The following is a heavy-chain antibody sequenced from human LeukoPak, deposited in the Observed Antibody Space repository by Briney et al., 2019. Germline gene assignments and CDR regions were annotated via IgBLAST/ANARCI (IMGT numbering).Heavy chain of an antibody. Sequence: GGSLRLSCSASGFPFSHYWMTWVRPAPGKGLEWVANINQDESEKHYVDSVKGRFTISRDNARNSLYLQMNSPRAEDTAVYFCVRAAGALNFWGQGTLVTVSS. D-gene: IGHD6-19*01. CDR3: VRAAGALNF. CDR1: GFPFSHYW. V-gene: IGHV3-7*04. J-gene: IGHJ4*02. CDR2: INQDESEK.